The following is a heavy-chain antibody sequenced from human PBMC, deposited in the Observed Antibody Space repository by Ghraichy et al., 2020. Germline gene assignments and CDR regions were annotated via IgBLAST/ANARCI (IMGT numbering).Heavy chain of an antibody. J-gene: IGHJ6*02. CDR2: ISRSGYYK. V-gene: IGHV3-21*06. Sequence: GGSLRLSCVGSRFTFISYNRKWVRQVPGKGLEWVSSISRSGYYKYLADSVKGRFTASRDNAKNSLYLQMDSLRAGDTAVYYCAREMTRGNHWGSYYDYHAMDVLGQWTPVNVSS. CDR3: AREMTRGNHWGSYYDYHAMDV. CDR1: RFTFISYN. D-gene: IGHD7-27*01.